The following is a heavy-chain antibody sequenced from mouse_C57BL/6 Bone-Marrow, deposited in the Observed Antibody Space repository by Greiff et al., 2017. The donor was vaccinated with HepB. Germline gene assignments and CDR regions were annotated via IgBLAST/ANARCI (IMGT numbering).Heavy chain of an antibody. D-gene: IGHD1-1*01. J-gene: IGHJ4*01. CDR2: IWRGGST. CDR3: AKPFIYYYGSSYAMDY. Sequence: QVQLQQSGPGLVQPSQSLSITCTVSGFSLTSYGVHWVRQSPGKGLEWLGVIWRGGSTDYNAAFMSRLSITKDNSKSQVFFKMNCLQADDTAIYYCAKPFIYYYGSSYAMDYWGQGTSVTVSS. V-gene: IGHV2-5*01. CDR1: GFSLTSYG.